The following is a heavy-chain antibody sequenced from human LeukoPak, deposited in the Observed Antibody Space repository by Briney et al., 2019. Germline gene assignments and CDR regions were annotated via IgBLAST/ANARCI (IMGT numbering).Heavy chain of an antibody. Sequence: GGSLRLSCAASGFAVSSNYMSWVRQAPGKGPEWVSVIYSGGRTNYADSVKGRFTISRHTSKNTLDLQMNSLRVEDTAVYHCAKEGGNTVSATKYFDSWGQGTLVTVSS. D-gene: IGHD4-11*01. V-gene: IGHV3-53*01. J-gene: IGHJ4*02. CDR1: GFAVSSNY. CDR2: IYSGGRT. CDR3: AKEGGNTVSATKYFDS.